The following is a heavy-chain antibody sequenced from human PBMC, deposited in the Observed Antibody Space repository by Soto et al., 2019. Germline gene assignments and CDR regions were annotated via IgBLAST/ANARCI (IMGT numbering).Heavy chain of an antibody. CDR3: PRDNHGSSWYTYNWFEP. V-gene: IGHV3-21*01. J-gene: IGHJ5*02. CDR2: ISISSSYI. D-gene: IGHD6-13*01. CDR1: VFTFSSYS. Sequence: PGGSLRLSCAASVFTFSSYSMHWVRQAPGKGLEWVSSISISSSYIYYAYSVKGRFTISRDNANNSLYLQSNSLRAEDTAVYYCPRDNHGSSWYTYNWFEPGGQGRLVNVSS.